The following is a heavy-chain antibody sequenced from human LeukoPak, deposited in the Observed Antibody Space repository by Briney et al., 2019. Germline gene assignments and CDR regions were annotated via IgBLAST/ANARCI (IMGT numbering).Heavy chain of an antibody. V-gene: IGHV3-21*01. CDR3: ARDSGMATVDY. J-gene: IGHJ4*02. CDR2: ITSSSIYI. Sequence: AGGSLRLSCAASGFTFSSYSMNWVRQAPGKGLEWVSSITSSSIYIYYADSVKGRFTIPRDNAKTSLYLQMNSLRAEDTAAYYCARDSGMATVDYWGQGTLVTVSS. D-gene: IGHD5-24*01. CDR1: GFTFSSYS.